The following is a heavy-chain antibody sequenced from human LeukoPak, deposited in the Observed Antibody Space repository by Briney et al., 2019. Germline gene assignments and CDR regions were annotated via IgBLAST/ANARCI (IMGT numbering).Heavy chain of an antibody. CDR2: IYHSGST. CDR1: GGSISSSNW. J-gene: IGHJ3*02. CDR3: ARNANPTDAFDI. D-gene: IGHD2-2*01. Sequence: SGTLSLTCAVSGGSISSSNWWSWVRQPPGKGLEWIGEIYHSGSTNYNPSLESRVPISVDKSKNLFSLKLNSVTAADTAVYYCARNANPTDAFDIWGQGTMVTVFS. V-gene: IGHV4-4*02.